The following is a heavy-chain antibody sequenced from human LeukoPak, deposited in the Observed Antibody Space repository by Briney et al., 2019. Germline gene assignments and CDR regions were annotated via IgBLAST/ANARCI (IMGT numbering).Heavy chain of an antibody. CDR3: ARDPVGQHHAFDI. CDR2: IYHSGST. Sequence: SETLSLTCAVSGYSISSGYYWSWIRQPPGKTLDCIGSIYHSGSTYYIPSLKSRVTISVDTSKDQFSLKLSSVTAADTAVYYCARDPVGQHHAFDIWGQGTMVTVSS. CDR1: GYSISSGYY. J-gene: IGHJ3*02. D-gene: IGHD6-13*01. V-gene: IGHV4-38-2*02.